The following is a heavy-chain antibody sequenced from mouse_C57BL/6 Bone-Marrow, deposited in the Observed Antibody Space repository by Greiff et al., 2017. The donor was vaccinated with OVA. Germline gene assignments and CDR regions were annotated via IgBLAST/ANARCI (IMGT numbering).Heavy chain of an antibody. CDR3: ARGDYDGAWFAY. D-gene: IGHD2-4*01. V-gene: IGHV1-55*01. J-gene: IGHJ3*01. Sequence: QVQLQQPGAELVKPGASVKMSCKASGYTFTSYWITWVNQRPGQGLEWIGDIYPGSGSTNYNEKFKSKATLTVATSSSTAYMQLSSLTSEDSAVYYCARGDYDGAWFAYWGQGTLVTVSA. CDR2: IYPGSGST. CDR1: GYTFTSYW.